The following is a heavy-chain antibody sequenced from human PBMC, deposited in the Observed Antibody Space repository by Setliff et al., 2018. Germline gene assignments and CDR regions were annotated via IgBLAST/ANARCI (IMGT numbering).Heavy chain of an antibody. V-gene: IGHV3-74*01. D-gene: IGHD2-15*01. CDR2: IDSDGSVT. J-gene: IGHJ4*02. CDR3: GSWSVVAAGTD. Sequence: GESLRLSCAASGFTFSNYWMHWVRQAPGKGLVWVSRIDSDGSVTNYADSVRGRFFISRDNAKNTLYLQMNSLRDEDTAMYYCGSWSVVAAGTDWGQGTLVTVSS. CDR1: GFTFSNYW.